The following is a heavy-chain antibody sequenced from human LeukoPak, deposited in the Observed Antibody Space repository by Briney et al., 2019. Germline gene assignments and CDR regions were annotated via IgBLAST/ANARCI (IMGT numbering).Heavy chain of an antibody. J-gene: IGHJ4*02. D-gene: IGHD2-15*01. Sequence: GGSLRLSCAASGFTFSNAWMSWVRQAPGKGLEWVGRIKSKTDGGTTDYAAPVKGRFTISRDDSKNTLYLQMNSLKTEDTAIYYCAKKLRSCSGGACSPANYFDYWGQGTLVTVSS. CDR3: AKKLRSCSGGACSPANYFDY. V-gene: IGHV3-15*01. CDR1: GFTFSNAW. CDR2: IKSKTDGGTT.